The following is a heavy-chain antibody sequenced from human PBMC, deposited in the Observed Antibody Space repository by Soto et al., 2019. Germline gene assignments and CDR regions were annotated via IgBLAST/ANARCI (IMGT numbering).Heavy chain of an antibody. Sequence: EVQLVESGGGLVKPGGSLRLSCAASGFTFSNAWMNWVRQAPGKGLEWVGRIKSKTDGGTTDYAAPVKGRFTISRDDSKNTLYLQMNSLKTEDKAVYYCTTEGYDSSGYLSPDSYWGQGTLVTVSS. CDR3: TTEGYDSSGYLSPDSY. J-gene: IGHJ4*02. V-gene: IGHV3-15*07. CDR1: GFTFSNAW. CDR2: IKSKTDGGTT. D-gene: IGHD3-22*01.